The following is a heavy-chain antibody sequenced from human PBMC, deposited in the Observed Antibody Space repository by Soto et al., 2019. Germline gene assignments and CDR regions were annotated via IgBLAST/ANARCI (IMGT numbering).Heavy chain of an antibody. J-gene: IGHJ3*02. CDR2: ISNTGHT. Sequence: PGGSLRLSCAASGFLFRSFAMSWVRQAPGKGLEWVSGISNTGHTYYADSVMGRFTISRDNSENSLYLQMNSLRAEDTAVYYCARLQLGTIAFDIWGQGTMVTVSS. CDR3: ARLQLGTIAFDI. V-gene: IGHV3-23*01. CDR1: GFLFRSFA. D-gene: IGHD7-27*01.